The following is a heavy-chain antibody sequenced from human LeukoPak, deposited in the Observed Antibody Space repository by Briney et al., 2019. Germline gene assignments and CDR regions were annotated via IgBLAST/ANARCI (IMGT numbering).Heavy chain of an antibody. J-gene: IGHJ4*02. V-gene: IGHV3-30*04. CDR1: GFTFSSYA. D-gene: IGHD6-19*01. CDR3: ARDATLRIAVAAY. Sequence: GGSLRLSCAASGFTFSSYAMHWVRQAPGKGLEWVALISYDGSNKYYADSVKGRFTISRDNSKNTLYLQMNSLRAEDTAVYYCARDATLRIAVAAYWGQGTLVTVSS. CDR2: ISYDGSNK.